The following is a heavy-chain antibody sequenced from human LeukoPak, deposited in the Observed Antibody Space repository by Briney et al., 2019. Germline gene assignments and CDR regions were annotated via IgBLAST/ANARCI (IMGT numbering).Heavy chain of an antibody. J-gene: IGHJ4*02. CDR3: ARGGYLEWLSSVDY. Sequence: APVKVSCKASGYTFTGYYMHWVRQAPGQGLEWMGWINPNSGGTNYAQKFQGRVTMTRDTSISTAYMELSRLRSDDTAVYYCARGGYLEWLSSVDYWGQGTLVTVSS. CDR1: GYTFTGYY. D-gene: IGHD3-3*01. V-gene: IGHV1-2*02. CDR2: INPNSGGT.